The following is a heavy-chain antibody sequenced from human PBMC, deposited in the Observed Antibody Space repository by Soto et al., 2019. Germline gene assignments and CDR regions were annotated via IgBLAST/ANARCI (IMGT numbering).Heavy chain of an antibody. CDR1: GYTFTSYD. J-gene: IGHJ6*02. V-gene: IGHV1-8*01. Sequence: ALVKVSCKASGYTFTSYDINWVRQATGQGLEWMGWMNPNSGNTGYAQKFQGRVTMTRNTSISTAYMELSSLRSEDTAVYYCASLTRYCSSTSCYTRKPYYYYGMDVWGQGTTVTVSS. CDR2: MNPNSGNT. D-gene: IGHD2-2*02. CDR3: ASLTRYCSSTSCYTRKPYYYYGMDV.